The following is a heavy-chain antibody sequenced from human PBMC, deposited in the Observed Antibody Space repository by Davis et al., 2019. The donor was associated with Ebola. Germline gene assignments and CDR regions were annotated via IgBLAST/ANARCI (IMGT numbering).Heavy chain of an antibody. CDR1: GFTFSNAW. Sequence: GESLKISCAASGFTFSNAWMSWVRQAPGKGLEWVGRIKSETDGETTDYAAPVKGRFTISRDDSKNTLYLQMNSLKTEDTAVYYCATHYSNLLDYYYGMNVWGKGTTVTVSS. J-gene: IGHJ6*04. CDR3: ATHYSNLLDYYYGMNV. CDR2: IKSETDGETT. V-gene: IGHV3-15*01. D-gene: IGHD4-11*01.